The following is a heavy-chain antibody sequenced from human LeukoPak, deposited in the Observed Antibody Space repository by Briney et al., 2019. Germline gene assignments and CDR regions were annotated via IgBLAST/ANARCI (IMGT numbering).Heavy chain of an antibody. CDR2: IYHSGST. V-gene: IGHV4-59*08. Sequence: SETLSLTCTVPGGSMSDYYWCCIREPLGEGLEWIWYIYHSGSTNYNPSLKSRVTISVDRSKKLFSLSLSSMTAADTAVYYCARHESKDGYRGFDYWGQGTLVTVSS. D-gene: IGHD5-24*01. CDR1: GGSMSDYY. CDR3: ARHESKDGYRGFDY. J-gene: IGHJ4*02.